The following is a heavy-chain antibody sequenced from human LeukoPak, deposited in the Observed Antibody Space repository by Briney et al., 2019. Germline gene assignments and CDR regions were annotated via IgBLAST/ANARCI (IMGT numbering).Heavy chain of an antibody. CDR1: GFTFSSYA. J-gene: IGHJ6*02. CDR2: ISGSGGST. D-gene: IGHD6-13*01. Sequence: PGGSLRLSCAASGFTFSSYAMSWVRQAPGKGLEWVSAISGSGGSTYYADSVKGRFTISRDISKNKLYLQMNSLRAEDTAVYYCAKALPSSYSYYYGMDVWGQGTTVTVSS. CDR3: AKALPSSYSYYYGMDV. V-gene: IGHV3-23*01.